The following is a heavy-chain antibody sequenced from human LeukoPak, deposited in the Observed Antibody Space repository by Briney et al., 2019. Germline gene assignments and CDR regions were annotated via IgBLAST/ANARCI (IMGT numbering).Heavy chain of an antibody. D-gene: IGHD5-12*01. Sequence: ASVKVSCKGSGYSFTGYGINWVRQGPGHGLEWVGWISAYNGNTNYAQKVQGRVTMTTDTSTSTAHMELSSLRSDDTAVYYCARVTEIVATSHYYRMDVWGKGTTVTVSS. V-gene: IGHV1-18*04. J-gene: IGHJ6*04. CDR2: ISAYNGNT. CDR1: GYSFTGYG. CDR3: ARVTEIVATSHYYRMDV.